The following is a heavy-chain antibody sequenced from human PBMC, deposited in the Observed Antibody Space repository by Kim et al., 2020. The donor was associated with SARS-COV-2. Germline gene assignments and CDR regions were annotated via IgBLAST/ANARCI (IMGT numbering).Heavy chain of an antibody. Sequence: SVKVSCKASGGTFSSYAISWVRQAPGQGLEWMGGIIPIFGTANYAQKFQGRVTITADESTSTAYMELSSLRSEDTAVYYCAREAYYYDSSGYYYVDAFDIWGQGTMVTVSS. CDR3: AREAYYYDSSGYYYVDAFDI. CDR1: GGTFSSYA. J-gene: IGHJ3*02. D-gene: IGHD3-22*01. CDR2: IIPIFGTA. V-gene: IGHV1-69*13.